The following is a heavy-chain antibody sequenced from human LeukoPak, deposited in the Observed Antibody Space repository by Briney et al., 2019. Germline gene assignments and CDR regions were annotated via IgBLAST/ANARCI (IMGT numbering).Heavy chain of an antibody. CDR3: ASRHADTATKPLDY. CDR2: INHRGST. Sequence: SETLSLTCAVSGGSFSGYNWSWIRQPPGKGLEWGGEINHRGSTNYNPSIMSRVTISVDTSKNRFPLKLSFLTAADTAVYYWASRHADTATKPLDYCGQGTLVTVSS. CDR1: GGSFSGYN. J-gene: IGHJ4*02. V-gene: IGHV4-34*01. D-gene: IGHD5-18*01.